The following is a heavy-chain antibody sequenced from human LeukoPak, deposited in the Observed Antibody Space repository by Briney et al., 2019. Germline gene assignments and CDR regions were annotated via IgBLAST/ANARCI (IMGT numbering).Heavy chain of an antibody. CDR3: ARALPYYASGYFDY. V-gene: IGHV4-61*02. CDR1: GNSISSGDNY. J-gene: IGHJ4*02. D-gene: IGHD3-10*01. Sequence: PSQTLSLTCTVSGNSISSGDNYWSWIRQPAGKGLEWIGRIYTSGSTNYNPSLKSRVTISGDTSKNQFSLRLSSVTAADTAVYYCARALPYYASGYFDYWGQGTLVTVSS. CDR2: IYTSGST.